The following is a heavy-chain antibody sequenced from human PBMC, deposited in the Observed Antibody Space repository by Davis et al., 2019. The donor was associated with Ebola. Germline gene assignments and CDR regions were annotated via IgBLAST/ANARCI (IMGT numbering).Heavy chain of an antibody. CDR1: GFTFSDSW. CDR3: ARGYGGGIVYVGRGMDV. CDR2: INPDGSGR. J-gene: IGHJ6*01. Sequence: GESLKISCAASGFTFSDSWMSWIRQAPGTGPEWVAAINPDGSGRSYVASGRGRFTISRDNAKNSLYLQIHSLRAEDTASYYCARGYGGGIVYVGRGMDVWGQGTTVTVSS. D-gene: IGHD2-8*01. V-gene: IGHV3-7*03.